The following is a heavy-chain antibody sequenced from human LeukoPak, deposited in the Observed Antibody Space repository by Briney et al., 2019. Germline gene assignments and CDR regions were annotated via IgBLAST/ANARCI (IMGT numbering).Heavy chain of an antibody. J-gene: IGHJ4*02. CDR2: INPEKRDT. CDR3: AKKVRGPSHPLDF. D-gene: IGHD5-12*01. V-gene: IGHV1-2*02. Sequence: WAPVKVSCKASGYTFTGYAIHWVRQAPGQGLEWMGWINPEKRDTGYAHKFQGRVTMTSDTSISTAYMELSSLRSDDTAVYYCAKKVRGPSHPLDFWGQGTLVTVSS. CDR1: GYTFTGYA.